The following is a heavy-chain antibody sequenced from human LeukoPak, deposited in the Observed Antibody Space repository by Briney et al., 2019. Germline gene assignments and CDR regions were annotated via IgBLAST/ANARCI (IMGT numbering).Heavy chain of an antibody. D-gene: IGHD6-19*01. CDR1: GGSISSGSYY. CDR2: IYTSGST. CDR3: ARDPGYSSGWLDY. Sequence: SQTLSLTCTVSGGSISSGSYYWSWIRQPAGKGQEWIGRIYTSGSTNYNPSLKSRVTISVDTSKNQFSLKLSSVTAADTAVYYCARDPGYSSGWLDYWGQGTLVTVSS. V-gene: IGHV4-61*02. J-gene: IGHJ4*02.